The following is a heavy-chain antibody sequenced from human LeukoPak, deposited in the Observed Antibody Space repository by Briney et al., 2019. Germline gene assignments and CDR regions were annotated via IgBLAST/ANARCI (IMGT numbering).Heavy chain of an antibody. CDR3: ARDRSGWLQSSFDY. Sequence: KASETLSLTCTVSGGSISSTSYYWGWIRQPPGKGLEWIGSIYYSGSTFYNPSLKSRVTISVDRSKNQFSLKLSSVTAADTAVFYCARDRSGWLQSSFDYWGQGTLVTVSS. V-gene: IGHV4-39*07. CDR2: IYYSGST. D-gene: IGHD5-24*01. CDR1: GGSISSTSYY. J-gene: IGHJ4*02.